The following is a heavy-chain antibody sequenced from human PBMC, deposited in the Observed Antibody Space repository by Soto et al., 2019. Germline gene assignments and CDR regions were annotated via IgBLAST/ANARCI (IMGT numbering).Heavy chain of an antibody. V-gene: IGHV3-7*01. CDR2: INKDGSDI. CDR3: ARENFYYMDV. CDR1: AFSCSRYY. J-gene: IGHJ6*03. Sequence: GPLRPPCLATAFSCSRYYMTWVRQAPGKGLEWVANINKDGSDIHGVRSVMGRFTISSDNAKNSLYLQMNSLRAEDTAVYYCARENFYYMDVWGKGTTVTVSS.